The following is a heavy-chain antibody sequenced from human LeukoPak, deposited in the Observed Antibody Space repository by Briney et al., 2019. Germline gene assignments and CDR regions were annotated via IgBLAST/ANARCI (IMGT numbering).Heavy chain of an antibody. J-gene: IGHJ4*02. Sequence: GGTLRLSCAASGFTFGSYGMNWVRQAPGKGLEWVAVISYDGSNKYYADSVKGRFTISRDNSKNTLYLQMNSLRAEDTAVYYCARYYYDSSGYYYGLDYWGQGTLVTVSS. V-gene: IGHV3-30*03. CDR3: ARYYYDSSGYYYGLDY. CDR2: ISYDGSNK. D-gene: IGHD3-22*01. CDR1: GFTFGSYG.